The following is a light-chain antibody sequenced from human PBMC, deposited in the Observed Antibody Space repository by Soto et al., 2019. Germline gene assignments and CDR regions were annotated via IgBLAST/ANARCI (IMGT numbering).Light chain of an antibody. CDR3: QQRSNWPPIT. V-gene: IGKV1-5*01. J-gene: IGKJ5*01. CDR2: DVS. CDR1: QSITTW. Sequence: DIQMTQSPSTVSAYVGDSVTITCRASQSITTWLAWYQQRPGKAPKLLIYDVSSLQSGVPSRFSGSGSGTDFTLTISSLEPEDAAVYYCQQRSNWPPITFGQGTRLEIK.